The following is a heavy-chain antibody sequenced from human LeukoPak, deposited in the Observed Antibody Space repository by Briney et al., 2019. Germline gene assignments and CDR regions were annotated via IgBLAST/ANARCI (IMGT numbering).Heavy chain of an antibody. D-gene: IGHD1-26*01. CDR1: GFIFSNYW. J-gene: IGHJ4*02. V-gene: IGHV3-7*01. CDR3: ARGGFYRYSGTSGDY. CDR2: IRQDGSET. Sequence: GGSLRLSCAASGFIFSNYWMQWVPQAPGKGLEWVANIRQDGSETYYVDSVKGRFTISRDNAKNSLYLQMNSLRAEDTAVYYCARGGFYRYSGTSGDYWGQGSQVTVSS.